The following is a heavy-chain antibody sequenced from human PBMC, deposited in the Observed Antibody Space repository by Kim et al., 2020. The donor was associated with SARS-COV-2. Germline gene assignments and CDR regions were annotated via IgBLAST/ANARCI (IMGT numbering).Heavy chain of an antibody. Sequence: GGSLRLSCADSGFTFSNYAMSWVRQAPGKGLEWVSTISGSGGSTYYADSVKGRFTISRDSSKNTLFLQMNSLRAEDTALYYCAKDPHYDFWSGYYFDYLG. V-gene: IGHV3-23*01. CDR3: AKDPHYDFWSGYYFDY. CDR2: ISGSGGST. D-gene: IGHD3-3*01. J-gene: IGHJ4*01. CDR1: GFTFSNYA.